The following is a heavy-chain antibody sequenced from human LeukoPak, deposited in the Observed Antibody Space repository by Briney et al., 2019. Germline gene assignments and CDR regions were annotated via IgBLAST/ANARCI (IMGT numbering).Heavy chain of an antibody. CDR3: ARHGRMGTINPSY. CDR1: GYSISSGYY. Sequence: SETLSLTCTVSGYSISSGYYWGWIRQPPGKGLEWIGSIYHSGSTYYNPSLKSRVTISVDTSKNQFSLKLSSVTAADTAVYYCARHGRMGTINPSYWGQGTLVTVSS. J-gene: IGHJ4*02. V-gene: IGHV4-38-2*02. D-gene: IGHD5-24*01. CDR2: IYHSGST.